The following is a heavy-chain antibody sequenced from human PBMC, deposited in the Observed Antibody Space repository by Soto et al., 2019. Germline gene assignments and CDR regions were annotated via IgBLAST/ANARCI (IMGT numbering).Heavy chain of an antibody. CDR3: ARERSGWYFDYYYYGMDV. D-gene: IGHD6-19*01. V-gene: IGHV6-1*01. J-gene: IGHJ6*02. CDR2: TYYRSKWYN. Sequence: SQTLSLTCAICGDSGSSNSSSCNWIRQSPSRGLEWLGRTYYRSKWYNDYAVSVKSRITINPDTSKNQFSLQLNSVTTEDTAVYYCARERSGWYFDYYYYGMDVWGQGTTVTVSS. CDR1: GDSGSSNSSS.